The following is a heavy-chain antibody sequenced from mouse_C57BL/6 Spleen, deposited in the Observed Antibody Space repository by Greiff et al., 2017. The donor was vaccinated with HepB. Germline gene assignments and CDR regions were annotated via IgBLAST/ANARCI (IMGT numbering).Heavy chain of an antibody. J-gene: IGHJ3*01. Sequence: EVKVVESGGGLVKPGGSLKLSCAASGFTFSDYGMHWVRQAPEKGLEWVAYISSGSSTIYYADTVKGRFTISRDNAKNTLFLQMTSLRSEDTAMYYCARSYDYAGFAYWGQGTLVTVSA. V-gene: IGHV5-17*01. D-gene: IGHD2-4*01. CDR1: GFTFSDYG. CDR3: ARSYDYAGFAY. CDR2: ISSGSSTI.